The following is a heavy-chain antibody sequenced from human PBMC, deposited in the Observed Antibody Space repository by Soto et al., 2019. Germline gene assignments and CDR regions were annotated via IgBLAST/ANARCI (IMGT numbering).Heavy chain of an antibody. V-gene: IGHV2-5*02. J-gene: IGHJ4*02. CDR3: VHRALYSGTYWDGGYFDY. Sequence: QITLKESGPTRVKPTQTLTLTCTFSGFSLSTSGVGVGWIRQPPGKALEWLALIYWDDDKRYSPSLKSRLTITKDTSQNQVVLTMTYMDPVDTATYYCVHRALYSGTYWDGGYFDYWGQGTLVTVSS. D-gene: IGHD1-26*01. CDR1: GFSLSTSGVG. CDR2: IYWDDDK.